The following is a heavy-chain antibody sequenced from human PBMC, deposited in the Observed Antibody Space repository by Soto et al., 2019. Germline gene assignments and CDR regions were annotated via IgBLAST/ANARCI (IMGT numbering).Heavy chain of an antibody. J-gene: IGHJ2*01. V-gene: IGHV1-69*01. CDR2: IIPIFGTA. D-gene: IGHD2-2*01. CDR3: ATXXCXSTSCHYWYFDL. Sequence: QVQLVQSGAEVKKPGSSVKVSCKASGGTFSSYAISWVRXXPGQGLEWMGGIIPIFGTANYAQKFQGRVTITADESTXXXXXXLSSLRSEDTAVYYCATXXCXSTSCHYWYFDLWGRGTLVTVSS. CDR1: GGTFSSYA.